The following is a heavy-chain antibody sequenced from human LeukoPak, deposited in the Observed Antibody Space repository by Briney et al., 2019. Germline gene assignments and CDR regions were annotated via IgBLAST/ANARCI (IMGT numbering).Heavy chain of an antibody. CDR1: GGSISSYY. Sequence: SETLSLTCTVSGGSISSYYWSWIRQPAGKGLEWIGRIYTSGSTNYNPSLKSRVTMSVDTSKNQFSLKLSSVTAADTAVYYCARVSYYYDSSGYHVFDYWGQGTLVNVSS. CDR3: ARVSYYYDSSGYHVFDY. V-gene: IGHV4-4*07. D-gene: IGHD3-22*01. J-gene: IGHJ4*02. CDR2: IYTSGST.